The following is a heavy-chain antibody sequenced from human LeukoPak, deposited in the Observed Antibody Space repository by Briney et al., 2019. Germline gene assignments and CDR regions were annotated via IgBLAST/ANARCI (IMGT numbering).Heavy chain of an antibody. CDR3: ARAFERPRLLGHDAFDI. Sequence: GASVKVSCKASGYTFTSYAISWVRQAPGQGLEWVGWINSYNGNTNYAQKLQGRVTMTTDTSTSTAYMELRSLRSDDTAVYYCARAFERPRLLGHDAFDIWGQGTMVTVSS. CDR2: INSYNGNT. V-gene: IGHV1-18*01. CDR1: GYTFTSYA. D-gene: IGHD2/OR15-2a*01. J-gene: IGHJ3*02.